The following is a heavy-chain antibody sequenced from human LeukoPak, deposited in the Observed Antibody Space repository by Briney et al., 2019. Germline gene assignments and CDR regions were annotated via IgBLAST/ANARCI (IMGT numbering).Heavy chain of an antibody. V-gene: IGHV4-59*01. CDR3: ARDNWNYGSSMDV. D-gene: IGHD1-7*01. CDR2: TYYSGST. J-gene: IGHJ6*02. CDR1: GGSFSSYY. Sequence: SETLSLTCAVYGGSFSSYYWSWIRQPPGKGLEWIGYTYYSGSTNYNPSLKSRVTISVDTSKNQFSLKLSSVTAADTAVYYCARDNWNYGSSMDVWGQGTTVTVSS.